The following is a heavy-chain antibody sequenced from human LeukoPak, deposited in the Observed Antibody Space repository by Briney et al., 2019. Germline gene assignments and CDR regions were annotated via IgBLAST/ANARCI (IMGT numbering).Heavy chain of an antibody. J-gene: IGHJ4*02. CDR3: VRDYGDYFDY. V-gene: IGHV3-33*01. CDR2: IWYDGSNK. Sequence: GGSLRLSCAASGFTFSSNGIHWVRQAPGKGLEWVAVIWYDGSNKYYADSVKGRFTISRDNSKNTLYLQMDSLRAEDTALYYCVRDYGDYFDYWGQGTLVTVSP. D-gene: IGHD4-17*01. CDR1: GFTFSSNG.